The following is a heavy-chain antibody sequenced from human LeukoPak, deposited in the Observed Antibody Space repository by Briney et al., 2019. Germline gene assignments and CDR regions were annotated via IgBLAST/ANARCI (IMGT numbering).Heavy chain of an antibody. V-gene: IGHV3-9*01. D-gene: IGHD5-18*01. Sequence: GGSLRLSCAASGFTFDDYAMHWVRQAPGKGLEWVSGISWNSGSIGYADSVKGRFTISRDNSKNTLYLQMNSLRAEDTAVYYCAKGYVDTAMVTSIWGQGTMVTVSS. CDR3: AKGYVDTAMVTSI. J-gene: IGHJ3*02. CDR1: GFTFDDYA. CDR2: ISWNSGSI.